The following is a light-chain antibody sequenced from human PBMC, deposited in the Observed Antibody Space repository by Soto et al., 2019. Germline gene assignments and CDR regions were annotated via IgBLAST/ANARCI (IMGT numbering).Light chain of an antibody. J-gene: IGKJ1*01. V-gene: IGKV3-20*01. Sequence: EIVLTQSPGTLSLSPGERATLSCRASQSVSSSYLAWYQQKPGQAPRLLIYGASSRATGIPDRFSGSGSGTDFTLTISRLEPEDFAVYYCQQYGRWWAFGQGTKVKSN. CDR1: QSVSSSY. CDR2: GAS. CDR3: QQYGRWWA.